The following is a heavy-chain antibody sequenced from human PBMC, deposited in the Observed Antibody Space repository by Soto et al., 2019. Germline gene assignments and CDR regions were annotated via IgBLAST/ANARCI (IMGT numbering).Heavy chain of an antibody. CDR2: ISSSGSTI. J-gene: IGHJ6*02. Sequence: GGSLRLSCAASGFTFSSYEMNWVRQAPGKGLEWVSYISSSGSTIYYADSVKGRFTISRDNAKNSLYLQMNSLRAEDTAVYYCARSVKVAGVSWRKYYYYYYGMDVWGQGTTVTVSS. CDR3: ARSVKVAGVSWRKYYYYYYGMDV. CDR1: GFTFSSYE. V-gene: IGHV3-48*03. D-gene: IGHD2-15*01.